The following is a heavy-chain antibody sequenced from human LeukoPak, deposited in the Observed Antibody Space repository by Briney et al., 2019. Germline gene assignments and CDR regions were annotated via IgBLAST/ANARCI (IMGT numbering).Heavy chain of an antibody. D-gene: IGHD3-16*02. V-gene: IGHV3-23*01. J-gene: IGHJ4*02. CDR1: GFTFSSYA. CDR3: AKSPLGELSPVDY. Sequence: GGSLRLSFAASGFTFSSYAMSWVRQAPGKGLEWVSAISGSGGSTYYADSVRGRFTISRDNSKNTLYLQMNSLRAEDTAVYYCAKSPLGELSPVDYWGQGTLVTVSS. CDR2: ISGSGGST.